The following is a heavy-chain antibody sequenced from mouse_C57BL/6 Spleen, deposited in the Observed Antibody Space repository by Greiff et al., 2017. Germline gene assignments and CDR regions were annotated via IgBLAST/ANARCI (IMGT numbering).Heavy chain of an antibody. CDR2: ISYSGST. Sequence: EVQLVESGPGMVKPSQSLSLTCAVTGYSITSGYDWHCFRHFPGNKLEWMGYISYSGSTNYNPSLKSRISITHDTSKNHFFLKLNSVTTEDTATYYCARGDYDGYFDVWGTGTTVTVSS. J-gene: IGHJ1*03. CDR3: ARGDYDGYFDV. D-gene: IGHD2-4*01. CDR1: GYSITSGYD. V-gene: IGHV3-1*01.